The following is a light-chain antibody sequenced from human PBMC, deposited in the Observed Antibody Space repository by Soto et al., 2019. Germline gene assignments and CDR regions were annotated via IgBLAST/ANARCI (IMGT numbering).Light chain of an antibody. Sequence: DIQMTQSPSSLSASVGDRVTITCRASQSISSYLSWYEQKPGKAPKLLINVASTLQSGVPSRFSGSGSGTDFTLAISSLQPEDFATYYCQQSSSTPQTFGGGTRVEIK. V-gene: IGKV1-39*01. CDR2: VAS. CDR1: QSISSY. CDR3: QQSSSTPQT. J-gene: IGKJ4*01.